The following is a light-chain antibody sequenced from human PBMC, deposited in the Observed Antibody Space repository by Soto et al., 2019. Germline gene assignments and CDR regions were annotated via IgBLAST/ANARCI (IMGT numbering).Light chain of an antibody. CDR3: QTWGSGIVV. Sequence: QSVLTQSPSASASLGASVKLTCTLSSGHSNYAIAWHQQQSEKGPRYLMKLNSDGSHSKGEGIPDRFSGSSSGAERYLTISSLQSEDEADYCCQTWGSGIVVFGGGTKLTVL. CDR1: SGHSNYA. J-gene: IGLJ2*01. CDR2: LNSDGSH. V-gene: IGLV4-69*01.